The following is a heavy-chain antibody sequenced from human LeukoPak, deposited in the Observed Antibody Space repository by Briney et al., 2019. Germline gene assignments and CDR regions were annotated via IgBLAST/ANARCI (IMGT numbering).Heavy chain of an antibody. CDR1: DDSISDYY. D-gene: IGHD3-16*01. CDR2: FHNSGTS. J-gene: IGHJ4*02. CDR3: TRGAGWLIDY. V-gene: IGHV4-59*01. Sequence: PSETLSLTCTVSDDSISDYYRGWIRQPPGKGLEWIGYFHNSGTSTYNPSLKSRGTISADTSKNQFSLKLNSLTTADTAVYYCTRGAGWLIDYWGQGILVTVSS.